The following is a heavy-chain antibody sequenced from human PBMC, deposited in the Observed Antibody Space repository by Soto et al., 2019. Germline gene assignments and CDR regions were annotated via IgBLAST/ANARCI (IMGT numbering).Heavy chain of an antibody. Sequence: VQLVESGGGLVQPGGSLRLSCAASGFTFSTYWMHWVRQAPGKGLVWVSRINSDGSSTTYADSVKGRVTISRDNAKNTLYLQMNSLRAEDTAMYYCARARGGNNVFDIWGQGTMVTVSS. CDR3: ARARGGNNVFDI. V-gene: IGHV3-74*01. CDR2: INSDGSST. J-gene: IGHJ3*02. D-gene: IGHD3-16*01. CDR1: GFTFSTYW.